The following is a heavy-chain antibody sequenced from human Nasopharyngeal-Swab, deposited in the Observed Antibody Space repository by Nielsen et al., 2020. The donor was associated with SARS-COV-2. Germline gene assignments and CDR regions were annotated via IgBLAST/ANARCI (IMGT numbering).Heavy chain of an antibody. V-gene: IGHV5-51*01. CDR1: GYSFTSYW. CDR2: IYPRDSDT. CDR3: VRPEGVATSFKYYFQYGMDV. D-gene: IGHD5-12*01. Sequence: GESLKISCKGSGYSFTSYWIAWVRQMPGKGLDCMGIIYPRDSDTRYSPSFQGQVTISADKSISTAYLQWSSLKASDTAMYYCVRPEGVATSFKYYFQYGMDVWGQGTMVTVPS. J-gene: IGHJ6*02.